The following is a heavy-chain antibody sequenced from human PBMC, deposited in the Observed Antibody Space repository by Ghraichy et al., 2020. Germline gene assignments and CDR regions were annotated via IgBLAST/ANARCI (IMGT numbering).Heavy chain of an antibody. Sequence: ASVKVSCKASGYSFTGYYIHWVRQAPGQGLEYMGRIIPSSGGTNYAQSFQDRVTMTRDTSINTVYMELSSLRSDDTDIYYCGKDAVGICNWFDPWGQGTLVTVSS. CDR2: IIPSSGGT. CDR1: GYSFTGYY. J-gene: IGHJ5*02. V-gene: IGHV1-2*05. CDR3: GKDAVGICNWFDP. D-gene: IGHD1-26*01.